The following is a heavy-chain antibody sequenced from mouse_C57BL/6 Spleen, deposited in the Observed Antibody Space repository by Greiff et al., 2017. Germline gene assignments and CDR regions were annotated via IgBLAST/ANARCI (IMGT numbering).Heavy chain of an antibody. CDR1: GYTFTSYW. CDR3: AGGSSLWYFDV. J-gene: IGHJ1*03. V-gene: IGHV1-52*01. D-gene: IGHD1-1*01. CDR2: IDPSDSET. Sequence: VQLQQPGAELVRPGSSVKLSCKASGYTFTSYWMHWVKQRPIQGLEWIGNIDPSDSETHYNQKFKDKATLTVDKSSSTAYMQLSSLTSEDSAVYYCAGGSSLWYFDVWGTGTTVTVSS.